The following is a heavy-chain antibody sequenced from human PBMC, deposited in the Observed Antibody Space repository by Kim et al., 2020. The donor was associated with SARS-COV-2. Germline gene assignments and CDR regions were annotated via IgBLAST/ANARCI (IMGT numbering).Heavy chain of an antibody. Sequence: GGSLRLSCAASGFTFSDYYMTWIRQAPGKGLEWISYISSSGDSIYYADSVKGRFTISRDNTKNSLYLQMNSLRADDTAMYYCAREGGSGSFHSWGQGILVTVSS. J-gene: IGHJ5*02. CDR2: ISSSGDSI. D-gene: IGHD3-10*01. V-gene: IGHV3-11*01. CDR3: AREGGSGSFHS. CDR1: GFTFSDYY.